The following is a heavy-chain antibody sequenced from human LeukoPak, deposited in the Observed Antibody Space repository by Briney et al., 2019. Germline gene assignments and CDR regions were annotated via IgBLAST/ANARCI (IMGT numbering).Heavy chain of an antibody. J-gene: IGHJ4*02. CDR1: EFTVSSNH. D-gene: IGHD3-9*01. Sequence: QSGGSLRLSCAVSEFTVSSNHMSWVRQPPGKGLEWVSTIYTGGNTYFADSVKGRFTISRDNPKNTVYLQMNSLRAEDTAVYYCARVYDVLTGGFDYWGQGALVTVSS. CDR2: IYTGGNT. V-gene: IGHV3-53*03. CDR3: ARVYDVLTGGFDY.